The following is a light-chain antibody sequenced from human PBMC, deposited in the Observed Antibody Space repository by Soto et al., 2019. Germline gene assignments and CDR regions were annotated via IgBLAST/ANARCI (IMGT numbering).Light chain of an antibody. CDR1: LSVTSNY. J-gene: IGKJ4*01. CDR2: DAS. CDR3: QQYGSSPLT. V-gene: IGKV3-20*01. Sequence: EIVLTQSPDTLSLSPGERATLSCRASLSVTSNYLAWYQQIPGQAPRLLIYDASRRATGIPDRFSGSGSGTDFTLTISRLEPEDFAVYYCQQYGSSPLTFGGGTKVEIK.